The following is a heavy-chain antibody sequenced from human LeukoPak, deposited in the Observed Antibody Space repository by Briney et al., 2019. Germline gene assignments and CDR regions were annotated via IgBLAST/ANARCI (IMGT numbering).Heavy chain of an antibody. CDR1: GGSISSSNW. D-gene: IGHD5-24*01. CDR3: AQRKMATIIPLFDY. V-gene: IGHV4-4*02. J-gene: IGHJ4*02. Sequence: SGTLSLTCAVSGGSISSSNWWSWVRQPPGKGLEWIGEIYHSGSTNYNPSLKSRVTISVDKSKNQLSLKLSSVTAADTAVYYCAQRKMATIIPLFDYWGQGTLVTVSS. CDR2: IYHSGST.